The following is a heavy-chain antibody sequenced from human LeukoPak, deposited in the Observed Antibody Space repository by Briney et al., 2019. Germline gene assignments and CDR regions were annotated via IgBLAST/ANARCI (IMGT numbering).Heavy chain of an antibody. J-gene: IGHJ4*02. CDR3: ARVIGRHEVELMDY. CDR1: GFTFSSYG. V-gene: IGHV3-33*01. D-gene: IGHD1-7*01. Sequence: GGSLRLSCVASGFTFSSYGMHWVRQAPGKGLEWVAVIWDDGSNRYYTDSVKGRFTISRDDSKNTLNLQMNSLRGEDTAVYYCARVIGRHEVELMDYWGQGTLVTVFS. CDR2: IWDDGSNR.